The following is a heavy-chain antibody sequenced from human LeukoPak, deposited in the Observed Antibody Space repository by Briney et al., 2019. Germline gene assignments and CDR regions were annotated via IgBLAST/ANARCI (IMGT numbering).Heavy chain of an antibody. CDR1: GFTVSSNY. Sequence: GGSLRLSCAASGFTVSSNYMSWVRQAPGKGLEWVSVIYSGGSTYYADSVKGRFAISRDNAKNSLSLQMNSLRAEDTAVYYCARAGTMLFHWFDPWGQGTLVTVSS. J-gene: IGHJ5*02. CDR3: ARAGTMLFHWFDP. CDR2: IYSGGST. V-gene: IGHV3-53*01. D-gene: IGHD1-7*01.